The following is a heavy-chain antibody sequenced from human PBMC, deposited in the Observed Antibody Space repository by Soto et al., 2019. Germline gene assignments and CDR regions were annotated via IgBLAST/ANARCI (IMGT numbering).Heavy chain of an antibody. CDR2: FDPEDAEI. J-gene: IGHJ6*02. V-gene: IGHV1-24*01. CDR3: ARDPGGMEPPRTYYGMDV. CDR1: GYTLTELS. Sequence: ASVKVSCKVSGYTLTELSMHWVRQAPGKGLEWMGGFDPEDAEIIYAQKFQGRVTMTEDTSTSTAYMELSSLRSEDTAVYYCARDPGGMEPPRTYYGMDVWGQGTTVTVSS. D-gene: IGHD1-1*01.